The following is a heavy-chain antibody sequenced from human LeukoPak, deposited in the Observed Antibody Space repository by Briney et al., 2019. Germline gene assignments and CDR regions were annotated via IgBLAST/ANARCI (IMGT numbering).Heavy chain of an antibody. V-gene: IGHV3-9*01. CDR2: ISWNSGSI. CDR3: AKGLTYYYDSSGFGFDI. Sequence: GGSLRLSCTASGFTFGDYAMSWVRQAPGKGLEWVSGISWNSGSIGYADSVKGRFTISRDNAKNSLYLQMNSLRAEDTALYYCAKGLTYYYDSSGFGFDIWGQGTMVTVSS. CDR1: GFTFGDYA. D-gene: IGHD3-22*01. J-gene: IGHJ3*02.